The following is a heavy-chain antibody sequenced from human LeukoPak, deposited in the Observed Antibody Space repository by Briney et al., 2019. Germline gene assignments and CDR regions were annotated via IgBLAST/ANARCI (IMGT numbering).Heavy chain of an antibody. V-gene: IGHV4-34*01. Sequence: SETLSLTCGVYGGSFSDYYWSWIRQPPGKGLEWIGEINHSGSTNYNPSLNSRVALSVDSSKNQFSLKVSSVTAADTAVYYCARARIGYSSNWPYDMDVWGKGTTVIVSS. CDR3: ARARIGYSSNWPYDMDV. D-gene: IGHD6-13*01. J-gene: IGHJ6*03. CDR2: INHSGST. CDR1: GGSFSDYY.